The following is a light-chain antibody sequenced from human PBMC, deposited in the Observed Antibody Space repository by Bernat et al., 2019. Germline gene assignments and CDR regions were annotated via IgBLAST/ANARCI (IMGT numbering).Light chain of an antibody. V-gene: IGKV1-5*03. CDR1: QSVGIY. Sequence: DIQMTQSPSTLSASVGDRVTITCRAGQSVGIYVAWFQQKPGSAPKLLIYRASTLQSGGPSRFSGSGSGTEFSLTISSLRPDDFATYYCQQYKSQYSFAQGTKVEI. CDR2: RAS. CDR3: QQYKSQYS. J-gene: IGKJ2*03.